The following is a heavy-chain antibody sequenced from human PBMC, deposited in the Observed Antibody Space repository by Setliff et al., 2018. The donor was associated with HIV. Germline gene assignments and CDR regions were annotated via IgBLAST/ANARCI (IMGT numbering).Heavy chain of an antibody. J-gene: IGHJ4*02. CDR2: SDREDDET. Sequence: ASVKVSCKVSGYSLTELSMHWVRQAPGKGLEWMGSSDREDDETTYALNLQGRVTMTTDTATRTAYMELRSLTSDDTAVYYCVRRSGRYEWELPFYFDYWGPGTPVTVSS. CDR1: GYSLTELS. D-gene: IGHD3-10*01. CDR3: VRRSGRYEWELPFYFDY. V-gene: IGHV1-24*01.